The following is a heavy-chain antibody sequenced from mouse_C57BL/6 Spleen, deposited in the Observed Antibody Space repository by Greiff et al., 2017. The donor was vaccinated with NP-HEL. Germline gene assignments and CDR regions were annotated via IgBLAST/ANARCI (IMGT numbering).Heavy chain of an antibody. CDR2: IYPSDSET. CDR3: AREDYYGSYYFDY. D-gene: IGHD1-1*01. V-gene: IGHV1-61*01. CDR1: GYTFTSYW. J-gene: IGHJ2*01. Sequence: QVHVKQPGAELVRPGSSVKLSCKASGYTFTSYWMDWVKQRPGQGLEWIGNIYPSDSETHYNQKFKDKATLTVDKSSSTAYMQLSSLTSEDSAVYYCAREDYYGSYYFDYWGQGTTLTVSS.